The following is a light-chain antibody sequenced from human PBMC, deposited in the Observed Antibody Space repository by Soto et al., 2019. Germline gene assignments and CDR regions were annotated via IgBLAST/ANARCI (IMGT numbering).Light chain of an antibody. J-gene: IGLJ2*01. CDR3: QAWDSSTVV. CDR1: KLGDKS. V-gene: IGLV3-1*01. Sequence: SYELTQPPSVSVSPGQTASITGSGDKLGDKSACWYKQKPGQSPVLVIYQDSKPPSGIPERFSGSNSGNTATLTISGTQAMDEADYYCQAWDSSTVVFGGGTKVTVL. CDR2: QDS.